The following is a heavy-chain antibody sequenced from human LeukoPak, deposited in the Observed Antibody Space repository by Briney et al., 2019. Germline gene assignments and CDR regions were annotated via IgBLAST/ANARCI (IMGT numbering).Heavy chain of an antibody. V-gene: IGHV4-59*12. D-gene: IGHD6-19*01. CDR1: GGSISSYY. Sequence: SETLSLTCTVSGGSISSYYWSWIRQPPGKGLEWIGYIYYSGSTYYNPSLKSRVTISVDTSKNQFSLKLSSVTAADTAVYYCARDRSGWYSSFAFDIWGQGTMVTVSS. CDR2: IYYSGST. CDR3: ARDRSGWYSSFAFDI. J-gene: IGHJ3*02.